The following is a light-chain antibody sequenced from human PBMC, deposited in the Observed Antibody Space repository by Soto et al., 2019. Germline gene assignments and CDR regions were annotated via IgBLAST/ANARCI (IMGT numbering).Light chain of an antibody. CDR1: SSNIGNNY. V-gene: IGLV1-51*01. CDR2: DTD. J-gene: IGLJ2*01. CDR3: GTWDSSLSAGV. Sequence: QSVLTQPPSVSAAPGQKVTISCSGSSSNIGNNYVSWYQQLPGAAPKLLIYDTDGRPSGIPGRFSGSKSGTSATLGITGLQTGDEADYYCGTWDSSLSAGVFGGGTKLTVL.